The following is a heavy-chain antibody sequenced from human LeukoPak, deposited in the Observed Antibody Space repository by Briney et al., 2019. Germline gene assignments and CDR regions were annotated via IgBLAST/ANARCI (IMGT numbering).Heavy chain of an antibody. Sequence: GGSLRLSCSAPGFTFSKYAMHWVRQAPGKGLEYVSGISSKGQSDFYADSVMGRFTVSRDNTENMLWLQMSSLRVEDTAVYFCVTASPYSGLGDWGHGTLVIVSS. CDR2: ISSKGQSD. J-gene: IGHJ4*01. CDR1: GFTFSKYA. D-gene: IGHD3-16*01. V-gene: IGHV3-64D*06. CDR3: VTASPYSGLGD.